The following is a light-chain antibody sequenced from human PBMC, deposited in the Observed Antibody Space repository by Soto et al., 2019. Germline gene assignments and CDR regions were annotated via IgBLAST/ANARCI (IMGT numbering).Light chain of an antibody. Sequence: QSALTQPASVSGSPGQSITISCTGTSSDVGGYSYVSWYQQHPGKAPKLMIYEVSNRPSGVSNRFSGSKSGNTASLTISGLQAEDEADYYCSSYTSSSTPSVVFGGGTQLTVL. CDR3: SSYTSSSTPSVV. CDR1: SSDVGGYSY. J-gene: IGLJ2*01. CDR2: EVS. V-gene: IGLV2-14*01.